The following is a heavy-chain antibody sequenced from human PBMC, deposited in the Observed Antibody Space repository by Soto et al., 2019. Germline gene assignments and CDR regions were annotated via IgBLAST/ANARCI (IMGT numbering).Heavy chain of an antibody. CDR2: IYYSGST. CDR3: ARVHPPPPSKAAAGDFDN. CDR1: GGSISSGGYY. D-gene: IGHD6-13*01. Sequence: PSETLSLTCTVSGGSISSGGYYWSWIRQHPGKGLEWIGYIYYSGSTYYNPSLKSRVTISVDTSKNQFSLKLSSVTAADTAVYYGARVHPPPPSKAAAGDFDNWGQGPLVTVPS. V-gene: IGHV4-31*03. J-gene: IGHJ4*02.